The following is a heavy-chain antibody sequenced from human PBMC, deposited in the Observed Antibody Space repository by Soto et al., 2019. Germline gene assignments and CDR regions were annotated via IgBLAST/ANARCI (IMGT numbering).Heavy chain of an antibody. D-gene: IGHD3-22*01. CDR3: ARDINYYDSSGYYYTWFDP. CDR1: GYTFTSYA. Sequence: QVQLVQSGAEVKKPGASVKVSCKASGYTFTSYAMHWVRQAPGQRLEWMGWINAGNGNTKYSQKFQGRVTITRDTSASTAYMELSSLRSEDTAVYYCARDINYYDSSGYYYTWFDPWGQGTPVTVSS. J-gene: IGHJ5*02. CDR2: INAGNGNT. V-gene: IGHV1-3*01.